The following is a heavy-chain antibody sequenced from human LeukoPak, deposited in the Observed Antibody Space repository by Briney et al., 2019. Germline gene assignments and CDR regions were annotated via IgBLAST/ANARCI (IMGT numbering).Heavy chain of an antibody. Sequence: SLRLSCAASGFTFSDYSMSWIRPAAAMELEWVSYISVSSGNTKYADSVKGRSTTSSNTAKNLLYRQMSSLTAEDTGVYSCERGAPGSDYWGQGTLVTVSS. CDR1: GFTFSDYS. CDR3: ERGAPGSDY. D-gene: IGHD1-14*01. J-gene: IGHJ4*02. CDR2: ISVSSGNT. V-gene: IGHV3-11*05.